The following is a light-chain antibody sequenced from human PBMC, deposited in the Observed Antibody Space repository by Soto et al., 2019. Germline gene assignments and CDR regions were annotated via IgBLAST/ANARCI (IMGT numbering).Light chain of an antibody. CDR2: EGS. CDR3: CSYAGSPYV. J-gene: IGLJ1*01. CDR1: SSDVGSYNL. Sequence: QSALTQPASVSGSPGQSITISCTGTSSDVGSYNLVSWYQQHPSKAPKLMIYEGSKRPSGVSNRFSGSKSGNTASLTISGLQAEDEADYYCCSYAGSPYVFGTGTKLTVL. V-gene: IGLV2-23*01.